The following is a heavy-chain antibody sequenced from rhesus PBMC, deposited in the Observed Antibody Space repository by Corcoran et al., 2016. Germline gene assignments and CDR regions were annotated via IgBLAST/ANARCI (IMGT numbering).Heavy chain of an antibody. CDR1: GGPISDSYS. V-gene: IGHV4-106*01. Sequence: QVQLPESGPGLVKPSETLSLTCAVSGGPISDSYSWRWIRQPPGKGLEWTGYLYGSGGSTYYNPSLKSRVTISTDTFKNQVSLKLSSGTAADTAVYYCARGLGLLKIDYWGQGVLVTVSS. J-gene: IGHJ4*01. D-gene: IGHD2-21*01. CDR2: LYGSGGST. CDR3: ARGLGLLKIDY.